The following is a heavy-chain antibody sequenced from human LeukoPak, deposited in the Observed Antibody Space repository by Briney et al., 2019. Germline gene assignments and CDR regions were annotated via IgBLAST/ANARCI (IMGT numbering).Heavy chain of an antibody. J-gene: IGHJ4*02. D-gene: IGHD2-2*01. CDR2: IYSGGST. CDR3: ARGLGYCTSTTCLLPFDY. Sequence: GGSLRLSCAASGFTVSTYYMTWVRQAPGKGLECVSVIYSGGSTYYADSVKGRCIVSRDNSKNTLYLQMNSLRAEDTAMYYCARGLGYCTSTTCLLPFDYWGQGTLVTVSS. CDR1: GFTVSTYY. V-gene: IGHV3-53*01.